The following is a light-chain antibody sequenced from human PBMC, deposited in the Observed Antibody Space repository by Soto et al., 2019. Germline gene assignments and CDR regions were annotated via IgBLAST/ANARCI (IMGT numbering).Light chain of an antibody. CDR3: QQYNSYPIP. V-gene: IGKV1-5*01. Sequence: DIQMTQSPSTLSASVGDRVTITCRASQSISSWLAWYEQKPGKAPKLLIYDASSLESGVPSRFSGSGSGTEFTLTISSLQPDDFATYYCQQYNSYPIPCGQGTRLEIK. CDR1: QSISSW. CDR2: DAS. J-gene: IGKJ5*01.